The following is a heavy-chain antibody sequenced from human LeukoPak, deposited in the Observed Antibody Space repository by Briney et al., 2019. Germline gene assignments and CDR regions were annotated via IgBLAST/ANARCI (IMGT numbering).Heavy chain of an antibody. CDR3: ARPSYSSGWGAFDI. CDR2: IYYSGST. CDR1: GGSISSSSYY. V-gene: IGHV4-61*05. Sequence: PSETLSLTCTVSGGSISSSSYYWSWIRQPPGKGLEWIGYIYYSGSTNYNPSLKSRVTISVDTSKNQFSLKLSSVTAADTAVYYCARPSYSSGWGAFDIWGQGTMVTVSS. D-gene: IGHD6-19*01. J-gene: IGHJ3*02.